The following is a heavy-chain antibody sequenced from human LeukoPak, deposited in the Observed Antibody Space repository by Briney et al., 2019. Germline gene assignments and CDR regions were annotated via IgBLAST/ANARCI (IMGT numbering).Heavy chain of an antibody. D-gene: IGHD3-10*01. V-gene: IGHV4-34*01. J-gene: IGHJ4*02. CDR3: ARGQWFGEPPPFDY. CDR2: INHSGST. Sequence: SETLSLTCAVYGGSFSGYYWSWIRQPPGKGLEWIGEINHSGSTNYNPSLKSRVTISVDTSKNQFSLKLSSVTAADTAVYYCARGQWFGEPPPFDYWGQGTLVTVSS. CDR1: GGSFSGYY.